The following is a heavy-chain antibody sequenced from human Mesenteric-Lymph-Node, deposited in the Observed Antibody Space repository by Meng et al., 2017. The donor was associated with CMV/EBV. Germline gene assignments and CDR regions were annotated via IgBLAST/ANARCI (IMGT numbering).Heavy chain of an antibody. V-gene: IGHV1-46*01. CDR2: INPSGGST. Sequence: ASVKVSCKASGYTFTSYYMHWVRQAPGQGLEWMGIINPSGGSTSYAQKFQGRVTMTRDTSTSTVYMELSSLRSEDTAVYYCAMDQYYDILTGPNWFDPWGQGTLVTVSS. J-gene: IGHJ5*02. CDR3: AMDQYYDILTGPNWFDP. D-gene: IGHD3-9*01. CDR1: GYTFTSYY.